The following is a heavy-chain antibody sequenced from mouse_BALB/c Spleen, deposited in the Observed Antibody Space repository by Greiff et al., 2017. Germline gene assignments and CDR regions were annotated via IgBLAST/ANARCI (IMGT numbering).Heavy chain of an antibody. V-gene: IGHV1-63*02. CDR3: ASNYGDAMDY. CDR1: GYTFTNYW. D-gene: IGHD1-1*01. J-gene: IGHJ4*01. Sequence: QVQLKESGAELVRPGTSVKISCKASGYTFTNYWLGWVKQRPGHGLEWIGDIYPGGGYTNYNEKFKGKATLTADTSPSTAYMQLSSLTSEDSAVYFCASNYGDAMDYWGQGTSVTVSS. CDR2: IYPGGGYT.